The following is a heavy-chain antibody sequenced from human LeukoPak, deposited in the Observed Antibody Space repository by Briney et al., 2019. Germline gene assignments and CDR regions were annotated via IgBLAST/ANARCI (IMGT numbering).Heavy chain of an antibody. CDR2: ISSSGSTI. D-gene: IGHD2-15*01. J-gene: IGHJ4*02. V-gene: IGHV3-11*01. Sequence: GGSLRLSCAASGFTLSDYYMSWICQAPGKGLEWVSYISSSGSTIYYADSVKGRFTISRDNAKNSLYLQMNSLRAEDTAVYYCARDHCSGGSCYSSPPLDYWGQGTLVTVSS. CDR3: ARDHCSGGSCYSSPPLDY. CDR1: GFTLSDYY.